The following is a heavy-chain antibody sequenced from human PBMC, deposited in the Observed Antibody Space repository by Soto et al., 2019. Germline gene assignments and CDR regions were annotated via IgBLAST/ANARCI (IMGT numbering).Heavy chain of an antibody. Sequence: SPTLSLTCXISGDSVSSNSAAWNWIRQSPSRGLEWLGRTYYRSKWYNDYAVTVKSRITINPDTSKNQFSLQLNSVTPEDTAVYYCARGKYSRYAFDIWGQGTMVTVSS. D-gene: IGHD6-6*01. CDR2: TYYRSKWYN. CDR1: GDSVSSNSAA. V-gene: IGHV6-1*01. J-gene: IGHJ3*02. CDR3: ARGKYSRYAFDI.